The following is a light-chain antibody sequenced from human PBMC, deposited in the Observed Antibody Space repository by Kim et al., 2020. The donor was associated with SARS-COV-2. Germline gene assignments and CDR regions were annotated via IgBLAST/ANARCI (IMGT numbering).Light chain of an antibody. CDR1: QGISSY. CDR3: LQHKSYPLT. V-gene: IGKV1-17*03. J-gene: IGKJ4*01. CDR2: AAS. Sequence: ASVGDSVTSTCRARQGISSYLAWFQQKPGKVPKSLIYAASNLQSGVPSRFSGSGSGTEFTLTISSLQPEDFATYYCLQHKSYPLTFGGGTKVDIK.